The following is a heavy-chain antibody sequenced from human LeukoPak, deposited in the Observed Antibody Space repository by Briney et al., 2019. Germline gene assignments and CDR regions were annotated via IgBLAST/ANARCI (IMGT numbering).Heavy chain of an antibody. CDR1: GGTFSSYA. V-gene: IGHV1-69*13. Sequence: SAKVSCKASGGTFSSYAISWVRQAPGQGLEWMGGIIPIFGTANYAQKFQGRVTITADESTSTAYMELSSLRSEDTAVYYCAREEYFWSGSVYYYYGMDVWGQGTTVTVSS. CDR2: IIPIFGTA. D-gene: IGHD3-3*01. CDR3: AREEYFWSGSVYYYYGMDV. J-gene: IGHJ6*02.